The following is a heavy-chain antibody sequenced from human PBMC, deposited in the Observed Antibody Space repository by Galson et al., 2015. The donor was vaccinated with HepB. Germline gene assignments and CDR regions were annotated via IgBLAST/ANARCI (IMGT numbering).Heavy chain of an antibody. D-gene: IGHD6-19*01. Sequence: SLRLSCAASGFSFSSYDMHWVRQAPGKGLEWVAIVSYDGRNTYSADSVKGRFTVSRDNSKNTLYLQLNSLRPEDTAVYYCAKDSRYISGWYTGRGGLDFWGQGTLVTVSS. CDR3: AKDSRYISGWYTGRGGLDF. CDR1: GFSFSSYD. J-gene: IGHJ4*02. CDR2: VSYDGRNT. V-gene: IGHV3-30*18.